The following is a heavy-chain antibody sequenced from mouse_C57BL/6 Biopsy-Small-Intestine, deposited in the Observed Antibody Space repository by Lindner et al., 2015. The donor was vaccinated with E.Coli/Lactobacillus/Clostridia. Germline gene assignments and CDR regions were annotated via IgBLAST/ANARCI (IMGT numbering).Heavy chain of an antibody. CDR1: GYTFTTYA. D-gene: IGHD2-12*01. CDR3: ARGYSPNGGVIDY. V-gene: IGHV1-84*02. J-gene: IGHJ4*01. CDR2: INAGNGNT. Sequence: SVKVSCKASGYTFTTYAMHWVRQAPGQRLEWMGWINAGNGNTKYSQKFQGRVTITRDTSASTAYMELSSLRSEDTAVYYCARGYSPNGGVIDYWGQGTLVTVSS.